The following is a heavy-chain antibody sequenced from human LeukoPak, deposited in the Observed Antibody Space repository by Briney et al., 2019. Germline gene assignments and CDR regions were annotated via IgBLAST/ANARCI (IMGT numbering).Heavy chain of an antibody. CDR2: VNSDGSST. J-gene: IGHJ6*02. Sequence: GGSLRLSCEASGFTFNTYAIYWVRQAPGKGLVWVSRVNSDGSSTTYADSVKGRFTISRDNAKNTLYLQMNSLRAEDTAVYYCARGRYYGMDVWGQGTTVTVSS. CDR3: ARGRYYGMDV. CDR1: GFTFNTYA. V-gene: IGHV3-74*01.